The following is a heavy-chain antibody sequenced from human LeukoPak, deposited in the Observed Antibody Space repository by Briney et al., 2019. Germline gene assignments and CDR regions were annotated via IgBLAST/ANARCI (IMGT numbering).Heavy chain of an antibody. CDR3: VRRGYRGSDPGEGDS. CDR2: IYPGDSDT. CDR1: GYGFPSSW. V-gene: IGHV5-51*01. J-gene: IGHJ4*02. Sequence: GQSLTCSCTGSGYGFPSSWIGWARQMPGKGLEWMGIIYPGDSDTRYSPSFPGQVTISADKSISTAYLQWSSLKASETAMYNSVRRGYRGSDPGEGDSWGQGNLVTVSS. D-gene: IGHD5-12*01.